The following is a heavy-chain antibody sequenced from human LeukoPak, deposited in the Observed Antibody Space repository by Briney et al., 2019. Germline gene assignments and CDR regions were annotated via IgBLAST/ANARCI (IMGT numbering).Heavy chain of an antibody. CDR1: GFTFSSYS. CDR2: ISSSSSTI. Sequence: GGSLRLSCAASGFTFSSYSMNWVRQAPGKGLEWVSYISSSSSTIYYADSVKGRFTISRDNAKNSLYLQMNSLRDEDTAVYYCARDRLRYSDFHLYFDYWGQGTLVTVSS. J-gene: IGHJ4*02. CDR3: ARDRLRYSDFHLYFDY. V-gene: IGHV3-48*02. D-gene: IGHD3-9*01.